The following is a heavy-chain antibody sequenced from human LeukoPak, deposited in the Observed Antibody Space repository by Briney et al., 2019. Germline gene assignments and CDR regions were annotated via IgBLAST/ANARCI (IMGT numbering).Heavy chain of an antibody. CDR3: ARRSPRYSYGRFDY. CDR1: GGSFSGYY. Sequence: PSETLSLTCAVYGGSFSGYYWSWIRQPPGKGLEWIGEINHSGSTNYNPSLKSRVTISVDTSKNQFSLKLSSVTAADTAVYYCARRSPRYSYGRFDYWGQGTLVTVS. D-gene: IGHD5-18*01. V-gene: IGHV4-34*01. J-gene: IGHJ4*02. CDR2: INHSGST.